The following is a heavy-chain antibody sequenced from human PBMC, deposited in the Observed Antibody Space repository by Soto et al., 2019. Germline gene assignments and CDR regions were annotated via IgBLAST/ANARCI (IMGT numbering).Heavy chain of an antibody. V-gene: IGHV2-5*02. CDR3: AHRRDATVRVPAAISAWFDP. Sequence: SGPTLVNPTQTLTLTCTFSGFSLSTSGEGVGWIRQPPGKALEWLALIFWDDDKRYNSSLRSRLTITKATSKNQVVLTLTNMDPVDTATYYCAHRRDATVRVPAAISAWFDPWGQGTQVTVPQ. J-gene: IGHJ5*02. D-gene: IGHD2-2*01. CDR2: IFWDDDK. CDR1: GFSLSTSGEG.